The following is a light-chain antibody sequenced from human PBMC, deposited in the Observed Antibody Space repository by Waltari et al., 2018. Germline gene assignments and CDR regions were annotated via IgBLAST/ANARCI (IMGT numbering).Light chain of an antibody. J-gene: IGLJ3*02. Sequence: QSALTQPASVSGSPGQSITISCSGTTSDLGGYNYVSWYQQPPGKAPKLIIYHVTSRPSGVSNRFSGSESGNTASLTISGLQAEDEADYYCCSFTSSSTWVFGGGTKLTVL. V-gene: IGLV2-14*01. CDR1: TSDLGGYNY. CDR3: CSFTSSSTWV. CDR2: HVT.